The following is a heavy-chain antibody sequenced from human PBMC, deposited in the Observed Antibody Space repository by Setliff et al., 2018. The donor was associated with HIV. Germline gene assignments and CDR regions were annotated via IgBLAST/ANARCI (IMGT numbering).Heavy chain of an antibody. CDR3: ARQGIVGVARAFDI. CDR2: IYYSGST. Sequence: PSETLSLTCTVSGGSINTYYWSWIRQPPGQGLEWIGFIYYSGSTNYSPSLKSRVTISVDSSKNQFSLKLTSVTAADAAVYYCARQGIVGVARAFDIWGQGTKVTVS. V-gene: IGHV4-59*01. CDR1: GGSINTYY. J-gene: IGHJ3*02. D-gene: IGHD1-26*01.